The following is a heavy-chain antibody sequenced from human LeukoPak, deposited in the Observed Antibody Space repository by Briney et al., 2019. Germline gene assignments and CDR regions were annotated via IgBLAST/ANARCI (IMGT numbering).Heavy chain of an antibody. D-gene: IGHD2-21*01. CDR2: MNPNSGNT. V-gene: IGHV1-8*03. CDR3: ARWVWYCGGDCYGFDY. Sequence: ASVKVSCKASGYTFTRYDINWVRQATGQGLEWMGWMNPNSGNTGYAQKFQGRVTITRNTSITTAYMELSSLGSEDTAVYYCARWVWYCGGDCYGFDYWGQGTLVTVSS. J-gene: IGHJ4*02. CDR1: GYTFTRYD.